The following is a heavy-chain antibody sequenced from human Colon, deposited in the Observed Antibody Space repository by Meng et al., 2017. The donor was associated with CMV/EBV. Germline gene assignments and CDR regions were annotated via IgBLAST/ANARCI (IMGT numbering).Heavy chain of an antibody. CDR3: ASLTAVRYCSSTSCQY. D-gene: IGHD2-2*01. J-gene: IGHJ4*02. CDR1: GYTFTSYD. V-gene: IGHV1-8*03. Sequence: ASVKVSCKASGYTFTSYDINWVRQATGQGLEWMGWMNPNSGNTGYAQKFQGRVTITRNTSISTAYMELSSLRSEDTAVYYCASLTAVRYCSSTSCQYWGQGTLVTVSS. CDR2: MNPNSGNT.